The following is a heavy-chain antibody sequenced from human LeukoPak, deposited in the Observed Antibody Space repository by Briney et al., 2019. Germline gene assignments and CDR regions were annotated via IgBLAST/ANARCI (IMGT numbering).Heavy chain of an antibody. V-gene: IGHV1-8*01. CDR1: GYTFTGYD. CDR3: ARGRITGTTEWFDP. D-gene: IGHD1-20*01. CDR2: MNPNSGNT. Sequence: ASVKVSCKASGYTFTGYDINRVRQATGQGLEWMGWMNPNSGNTGYAQKFQGRVTMTRNTSISTAYMELSSLRSEDTAVYYCARGRITGTTEWFDPWGQGTLVTVSS. J-gene: IGHJ5*02.